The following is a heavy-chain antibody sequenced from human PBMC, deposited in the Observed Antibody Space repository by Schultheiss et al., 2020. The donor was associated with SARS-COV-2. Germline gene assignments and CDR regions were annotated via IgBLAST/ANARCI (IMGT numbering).Heavy chain of an antibody. V-gene: IGHV4-30-4*07. D-gene: IGHD3-3*01. CDR2: IYYSGST. Sequence: SETLSLTCAVSGGSISSGGYSWSWIRQPPGKGLEWIGYIYYSGSTYYNPSLKSRVTISVDTSKNQFSLKLSSVTAADTAVYYCARTDLGATDYWGQGTLVTVSS. CDR3: ARTDLGATDY. J-gene: IGHJ4*02. CDR1: GGSISSGGYS.